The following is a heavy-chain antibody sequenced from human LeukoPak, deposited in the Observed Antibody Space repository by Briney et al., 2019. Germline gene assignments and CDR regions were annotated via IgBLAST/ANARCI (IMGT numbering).Heavy chain of an antibody. Sequence: GGSLRLSCAASGFTFSSYAMGWVRQAPGKGQVWVSRINSDGSGTSYADSVKGRFTISRDNARNTLYLQMNSLRAEDTAVYYCARRPAAIWFSDYFDYWGQGTLVTVSS. V-gene: IGHV3-74*01. CDR1: GFTFSSYA. CDR3: ARRPAAIWFSDYFDY. CDR2: INSDGSGT. J-gene: IGHJ4*02. D-gene: IGHD2-2*02.